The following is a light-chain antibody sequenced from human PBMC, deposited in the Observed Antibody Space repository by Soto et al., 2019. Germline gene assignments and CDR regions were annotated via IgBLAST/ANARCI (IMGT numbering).Light chain of an antibody. CDR3: QQYGSSPT. CDR2: GAS. Sequence: EIGLTQSPATLSLSPGQRAALSCRASQSVNNRFLAWYQQKSGQAPRLLISGASSRATGIPDRFSGSGSGTDFTLTISRLEPEDFAVYYCQQYGSSPTFGQGTKVDIK. J-gene: IGKJ1*01. CDR1: QSVNNRF. V-gene: IGKV3-20*01.